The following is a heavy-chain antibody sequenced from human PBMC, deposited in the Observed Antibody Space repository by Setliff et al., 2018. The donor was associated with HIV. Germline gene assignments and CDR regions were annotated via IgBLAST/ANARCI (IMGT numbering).Heavy chain of an antibody. Sequence: SETLSLTCAVSGGSISSTNWWSWVRQPPGKGLEWIGEISHSGSTNYNPSLKSQVTISVDRSKHQFSLKVTSVTAADTAVYYCASRWPAMSEFDYWGQGTLVTVSS. D-gene: IGHD2-2*01. CDR1: GGSISSTNW. CDR2: ISHSGST. J-gene: IGHJ4*02. V-gene: IGHV4-4*02. CDR3: ASRWPAMSEFDY.